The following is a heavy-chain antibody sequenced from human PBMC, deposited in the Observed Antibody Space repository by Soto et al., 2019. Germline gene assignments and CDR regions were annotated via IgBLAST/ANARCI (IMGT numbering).Heavy chain of an antibody. D-gene: IGHD5-12*01. CDR1: GGSISSGDYY. CDR2: IYYSGST. J-gene: IGHJ6*02. Sequence: SETLSLTCTVSGGSISSGDYYWSWIRQPPGKGLEWIGYIYYSGSTYYNPSLKSRVTISVDTSKNQFSLKLSSVTAADTAVYYCANSKPSGYYYYYGMDVWGQGTTVTVSS. V-gene: IGHV4-30-4*01. CDR3: ANSKPSGYYYYYGMDV.